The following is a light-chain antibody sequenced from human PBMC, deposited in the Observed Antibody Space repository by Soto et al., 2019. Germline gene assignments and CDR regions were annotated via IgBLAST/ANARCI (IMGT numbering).Light chain of an antibody. Sequence: QSVLTQPPSVSGAPGQRVIMSCNVSSSNIGAGFDVHWYQQLPGSAPTLLIYGNTNRPTGVPDRFSGSKGGTSASLTITGLQAYDEADYHCQSSDISLRGNVFGPGTKLTVL. J-gene: IGLJ1*01. CDR3: QSSDISLRGNV. CDR1: SSNIGAGFD. CDR2: GNT. V-gene: IGLV1-40*01.